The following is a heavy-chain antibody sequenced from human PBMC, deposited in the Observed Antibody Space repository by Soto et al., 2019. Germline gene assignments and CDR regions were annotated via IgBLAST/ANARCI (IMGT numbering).Heavy chain of an antibody. CDR1: GGSISSGDYY. J-gene: IGHJ5*02. Sequence: SETLSLTCTVSGGSISSGDYYWSWIRQPPGKGLEWIGYIYYSGSTYYNPSLKSRVTISVDTSKNQFSLKLSSVTAADTAVYYCARCVKPDYSGNNWFDPWGQGTLVTVSS. D-gene: IGHD4-4*01. CDR3: ARCVKPDYSGNNWFDP. CDR2: IYYSGST. V-gene: IGHV4-30-4*01.